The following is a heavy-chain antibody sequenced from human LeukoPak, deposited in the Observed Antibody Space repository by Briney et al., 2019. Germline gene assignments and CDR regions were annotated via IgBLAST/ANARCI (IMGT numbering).Heavy chain of an antibody. D-gene: IGHD1-14*01. CDR2: MNPNSGNT. CDR3: AVVDPTGKFDY. J-gene: IGHJ4*02. V-gene: IGHV1-8*01. CDR1: GYTFTSYD. Sequence: ASVKVSCKASGYTFTSYDINWVRQATGQGLEWMGWMNPNSGNTGYAQKFQGRVTMTRNTSISTAYMELSRLRSDDTAVYYCAVVDPTGKFDYWGQGTLVTVSS.